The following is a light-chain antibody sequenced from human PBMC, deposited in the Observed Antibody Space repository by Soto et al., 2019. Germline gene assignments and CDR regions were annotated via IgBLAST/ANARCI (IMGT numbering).Light chain of an antibody. CDR1: QTISSW. CDR3: QHYNSYSEA. J-gene: IGKJ1*01. Sequence: DIQMTQSPSTLSGSVGYRVTITCVASQTISSWLAWYQQKPGKAPKLLIYKASTLKSGVPSRFSGSGSGTEFTLTISSLQPDDFETYYCQHYNSYSEAFGQGTMVDIK. V-gene: IGKV1-5*03. CDR2: KAS.